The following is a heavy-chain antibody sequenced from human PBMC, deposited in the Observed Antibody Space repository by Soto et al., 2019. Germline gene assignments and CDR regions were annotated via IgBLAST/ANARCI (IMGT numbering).Heavy chain of an antibody. CDR3: ARDRITIFGVVITYYYYYGMDV. V-gene: IGHV3-30-3*01. Sequence: QVQLVESGGGVVQPGRSLRLSCAASGFTFSSYAMHWVRQAPGKGLEWVAVISYDGSNKYYADSVKGRFTISRDNSKNTLYLQMNSLRAEDTAVYYCARDRITIFGVVITYYYYYGMDVWGQGTTVTVSS. J-gene: IGHJ6*02. D-gene: IGHD3-3*01. CDR2: ISYDGSNK. CDR1: GFTFSSYA.